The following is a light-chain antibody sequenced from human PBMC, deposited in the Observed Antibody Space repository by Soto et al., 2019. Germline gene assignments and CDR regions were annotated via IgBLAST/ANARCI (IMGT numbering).Light chain of an antibody. V-gene: IGKV3D-15*01. J-gene: IGKJ1*01. CDR3: QQYNNWPRT. CDR1: QSVSSN. CDR2: GAS. Sequence: EILVTQFPAALSVSQGGRATLSWRASQSVSSNLAWYQQKPGQAPRLPIYGASTRATGIPARFSGSGSGTEFTLTICSLQSDDFEVYYCQQYNNWPRTFGPGTKVDIK.